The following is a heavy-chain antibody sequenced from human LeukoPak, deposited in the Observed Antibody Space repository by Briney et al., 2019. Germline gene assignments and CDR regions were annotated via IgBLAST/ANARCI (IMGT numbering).Heavy chain of an antibody. CDR2: IIPIFGTA. V-gene: IGHV1-69*13. D-gene: IGHD3-10*01. J-gene: IGHJ3*02. CDR1: GYIFTDYY. CDR3: ARGLVRGDSDAFDI. Sequence: SVKVSCKASGYIFTDYYLHWVRQAPGQGLEWMGGIIPIFGTANYAQKFQGRVTITADESTSTAYMELSSLRSEDTAVYYCARGLVRGDSDAFDIWGQGTMVTVSS.